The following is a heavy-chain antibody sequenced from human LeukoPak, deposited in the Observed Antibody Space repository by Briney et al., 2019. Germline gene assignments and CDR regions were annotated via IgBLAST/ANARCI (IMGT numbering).Heavy chain of an antibody. CDR1: GFTFDDYA. CDR2: ISWNSGGI. Sequence: GGSLRLSCAASGFTFDDYAMHWVRQAPGKGLEWVSGISWNSGGIGYADSVKGRFTISRDNAKNSLYLQMNSLRAEDTALYYCAKSSSDSDMGASDYWGQGTLVTVSS. V-gene: IGHV3-9*01. J-gene: IGHJ4*02. CDR3: AKSSSDSDMGASDY. D-gene: IGHD1-26*01.